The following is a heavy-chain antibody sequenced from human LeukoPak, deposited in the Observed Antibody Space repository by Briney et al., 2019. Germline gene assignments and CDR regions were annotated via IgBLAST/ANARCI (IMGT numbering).Heavy chain of an antibody. CDR2: IYDSGST. J-gene: IGHJ3*02. D-gene: IGHD1-26*01. Sequence: NPSETLSLTCTVSGGSMSSYYWSWIRQPPGKGLEWIGYIYDSGSTNYNPSLKSQVTISVDTSNNQLSLKLNSVTAADTAVYYCARHGTSGIYRRPFDIWGQGTMVTVSS. V-gene: IGHV4-59*08. CDR1: GGSMSSYY. CDR3: ARHGTSGIYRRPFDI.